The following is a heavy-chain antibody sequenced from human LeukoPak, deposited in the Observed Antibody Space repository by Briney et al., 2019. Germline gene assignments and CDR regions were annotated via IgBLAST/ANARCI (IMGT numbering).Heavy chain of an antibody. J-gene: IGHJ4*02. CDR2: IYYSGST. V-gene: IGHV4-34*01. D-gene: IGHD1-26*01. CDR3: ARQTVGASPFDY. Sequence: SETLSLTCAVYGGSFSGYYWSWIRQPPGKGLEWIGSIYYSGSTYYNPSLKSRVTISVDTSKNQFSLKLSSVTAADTAVYYCARQTVGASPFDYWGQGTLVTVSS. CDR1: GGSFSGYY.